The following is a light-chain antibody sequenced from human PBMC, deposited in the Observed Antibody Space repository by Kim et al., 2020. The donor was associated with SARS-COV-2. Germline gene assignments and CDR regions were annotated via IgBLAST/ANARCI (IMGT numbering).Light chain of an antibody. V-gene: IGKV3-11*01. CDR3: QQRSNWPPA. CDR1: QSVSSY. Sequence: LSPGERATLSCRASQSVSSYLAWYQQKPGQAPRLLIYDASNRATGIPARFSGSGSGTDFTLTISSLEPEDFAVYYCQQRSNWPPAFGGGTKVDIK. CDR2: DAS. J-gene: IGKJ4*01.